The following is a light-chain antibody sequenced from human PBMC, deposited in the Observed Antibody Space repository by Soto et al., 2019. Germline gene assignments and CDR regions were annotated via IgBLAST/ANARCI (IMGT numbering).Light chain of an antibody. J-gene: IGLJ2*01. CDR3: QSYDSSLSGSAVV. CDR1: SSNIGAGYD. Sequence: QLVLTQPPSVSGAPGQRVTISCTGSSSNIGAGYDVHWYQLLPGTAPKLLIYGNNNRPSGVPDRFSGSKSGTSASLAITGLQAEDEADYYCQSYDSSLSGSAVVFGGGTKLTVL. CDR2: GNN. V-gene: IGLV1-40*01.